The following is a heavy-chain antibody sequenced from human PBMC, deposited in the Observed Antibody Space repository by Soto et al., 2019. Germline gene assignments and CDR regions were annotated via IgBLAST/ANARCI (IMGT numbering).Heavy chain of an antibody. CDR2: IIPIFGTA. CDR1: GGTFSSYA. D-gene: IGHD3-3*01. CDR3: ARAAVLRSYYYYYGMDV. V-gene: IGHV1-69*13. Sequence: SVKVSCKASGGTFSSYAISWVRQAPGQGLEWMGGIIPIFGTANYAQKFQGRVTITADESTSTAYMELSSLRSEDTAVYYCARAAVLRSYYYYYGMDVWGQGTTVTVSS. J-gene: IGHJ6*02.